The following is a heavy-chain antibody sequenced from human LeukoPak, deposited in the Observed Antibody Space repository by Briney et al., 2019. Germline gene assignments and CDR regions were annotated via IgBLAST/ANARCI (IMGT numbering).Heavy chain of an antibody. Sequence: GGSRRLSCAASGFTFSSYAMSWVRQAPGKGLEWVAGITWNGGSTDYAESVKGRFAISRDNAKNTLYLQMNSLRAEDTAVYYCASGATMVRGVIDYWGQGTLVTVSS. V-gene: IGHV3-20*04. CDR1: GFTFSSYA. J-gene: IGHJ4*02. CDR3: ASGATMVRGVIDY. D-gene: IGHD3-10*01. CDR2: ITWNGGST.